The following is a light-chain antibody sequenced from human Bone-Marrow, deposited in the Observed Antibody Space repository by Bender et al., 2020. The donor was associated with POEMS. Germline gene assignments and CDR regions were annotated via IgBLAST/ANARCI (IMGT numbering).Light chain of an antibody. J-gene: IGLJ2*01. CDR1: NIETKS. Sequence: SYVLTQPPSVSVAPGQTARITCGGDNIETKSLHWYQQKPGQAPVLVIQDDSDRPSGIPERFSGSNSGNTATLTISGTQTMDEADYYCQAWDSSTAVFGGGTKLTVL. CDR3: QAWDSSTAV. V-gene: IGLV3-21*02. CDR2: DDS.